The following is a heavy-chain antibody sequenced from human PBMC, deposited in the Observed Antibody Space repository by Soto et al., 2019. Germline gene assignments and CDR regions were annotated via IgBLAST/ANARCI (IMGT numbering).Heavy chain of an antibody. CDR1: GYTFTSYG. Sequence: ASVKVSCKASGYTFTSYGISWVRQAPGQGLEWMGWISAYNGNTNYAQKLQGRVTMTTDTSTSTAYMELRSLRSDDTAAYYCARDRYCSGGSCFWFDPWGQGTLVTVSS. J-gene: IGHJ5*02. D-gene: IGHD2-15*01. CDR3: ARDRYCSGGSCFWFDP. CDR2: ISAYNGNT. V-gene: IGHV1-18*01.